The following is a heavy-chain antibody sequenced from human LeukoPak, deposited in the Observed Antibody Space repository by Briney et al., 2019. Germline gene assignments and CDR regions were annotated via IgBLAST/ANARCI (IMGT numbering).Heavy chain of an antibody. CDR3: ARRVRSKPNYFQH. CDR2: INHSGST. CDR1: GGSFSGYY. Sequence: PSETLSLTCAVYGGSFSGYYWSWIRQPPGKGLEWIGEINHSGSTNYNPSLKSRVTISVDTSKNQFPLKLSSVTAADTAVYYCARRVRSKPNYFQHWGQGTLVTVSS. V-gene: IGHV4-34*01. J-gene: IGHJ1*01. D-gene: IGHD6-13*01.